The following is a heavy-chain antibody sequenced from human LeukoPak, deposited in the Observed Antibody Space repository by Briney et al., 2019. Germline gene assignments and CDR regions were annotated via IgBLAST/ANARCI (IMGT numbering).Heavy chain of an antibody. Sequence: GGSLRLSCAASGFTFSSYAMSWVRQAPGKGLEWVSAIGGSGGNTYYADSVKGRFTISRDNSKNTLYLQMNSLRAEGTAVYYCAKTNVDSSGWYSLGSFDYWGQGTLVTVSS. D-gene: IGHD6-19*01. J-gene: IGHJ4*02. CDR3: AKTNVDSSGWYSLGSFDY. CDR1: GFTFSSYA. V-gene: IGHV3-23*01. CDR2: IGGSGGNT.